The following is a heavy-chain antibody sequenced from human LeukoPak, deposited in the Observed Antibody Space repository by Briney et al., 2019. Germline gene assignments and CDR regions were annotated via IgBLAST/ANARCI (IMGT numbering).Heavy chain of an antibody. CDR1: GYTFTSYD. CDR3: ARGRGVSSGYDLED. V-gene: IGHV1-8*03. Sequence: GASVKVSCKASGYTFTSYDINWVRQATGQGLEWMGWMNPNSGNTGYAQKFQGRVTITRNTSISTAYMELSSLRSEDTAVYYCARGRGVSSGYDLEDWGQGTLVTVSS. CDR2: MNPNSGNT. J-gene: IGHJ4*02. D-gene: IGHD5-12*01.